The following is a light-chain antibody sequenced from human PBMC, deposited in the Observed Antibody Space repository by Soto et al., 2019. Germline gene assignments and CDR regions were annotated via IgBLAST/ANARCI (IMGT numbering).Light chain of an antibody. Sequence: QSVLAQPASGSGSPGQSITISCTGTSSDVGNYKYVSWYQQHPGKAPKLMLYEVSNRPSGVSNRFSRSKSGNTASLTISRLQAEDETDYYCFSYPSSGTYVFGTGPKV. CDR2: EVS. V-gene: IGLV2-14*01. J-gene: IGLJ1*01. CDR3: FSYPSSGTYV. CDR1: SSDVGNYKY.